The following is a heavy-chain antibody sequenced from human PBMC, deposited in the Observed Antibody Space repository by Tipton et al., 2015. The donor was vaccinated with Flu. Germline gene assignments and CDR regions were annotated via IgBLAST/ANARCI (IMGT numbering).Heavy chain of an antibody. CDR1: GGSFSGYY. Sequence: TLSLTCAVYGGSFSGYYWNWIRQPPGKGLEWIGEINHSGSTNYNPSLKSRVTISVDTSKNQFSLKLTSVTAADTAVYYCVRPRIVGATNYFDYWGQGTLVTVSS. CDR2: INHSGST. CDR3: VRPRIVGATNYFDY. J-gene: IGHJ4*02. D-gene: IGHD1-26*01. V-gene: IGHV4-34*01.